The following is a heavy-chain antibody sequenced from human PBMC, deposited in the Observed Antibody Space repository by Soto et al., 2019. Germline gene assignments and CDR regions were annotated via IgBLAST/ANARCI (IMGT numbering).Heavy chain of an antibody. D-gene: IGHD4-17*01. Sequence: GGSLRLSCAASGFTFSNAWMSWVRQAPGKGLQWVGRIKSKTDGGTTDYAAPVKCRFTISRDDSKNTLYLQMNSLKTEDTAVYYCTTSMTSYYGMDVWDQGTTVTVSS. CDR3: TTSMTSYYGMDV. CDR1: GFTFSNAW. V-gene: IGHV3-15*01. CDR2: IKSKTDGGTT. J-gene: IGHJ6*02.